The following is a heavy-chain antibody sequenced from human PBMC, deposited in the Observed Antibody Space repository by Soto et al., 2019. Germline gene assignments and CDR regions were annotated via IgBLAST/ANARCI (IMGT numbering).Heavy chain of an antibody. Sequence: EVQLLESGGNLVQPGGSLRLSCAASGFSLKNYAMTWVRQAPGKGLEWVSDITGSGDKTYYADSVKGRFIISRDNSENTLYLQMHSLRAEDTALYYCARDCSSSSCSVWRYWGQGTQVTVSS. CDR3: ARDCSSSSCSVWRY. V-gene: IGHV3-23*01. CDR2: ITGSGDKT. CDR1: GFSLKNYA. J-gene: IGHJ4*02. D-gene: IGHD2-2*01.